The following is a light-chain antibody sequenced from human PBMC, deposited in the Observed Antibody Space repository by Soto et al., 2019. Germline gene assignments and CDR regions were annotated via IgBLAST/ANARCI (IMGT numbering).Light chain of an antibody. Sequence: EIVFTQSPGTLSLSPGERATLSCRSSQSVSSSYLAWYQQKPGQAPRLLIHGTSSMATGIPDRFSGSGSGTDFTLTISRMEPEDFAVYYCQQYGSSPQTFGQGTKVDIK. J-gene: IGKJ1*01. CDR1: QSVSSSY. V-gene: IGKV3-20*01. CDR2: GTS. CDR3: QQYGSSPQT.